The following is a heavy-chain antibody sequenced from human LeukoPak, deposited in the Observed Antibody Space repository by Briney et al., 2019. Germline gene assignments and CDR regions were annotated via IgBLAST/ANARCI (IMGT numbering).Heavy chain of an antibody. CDR3: TKEVRFQIDY. Sequence: GVSLRLSCAASGLTFSSYTMNWVRQAPGKGLEWISYINSGGGTTYYADSVKGRFTISRDNAKNSLYLQMNSLRAEDTAVYYCTKEVRFQIDYWGQGTLVTVSA. J-gene: IGHJ4*02. CDR2: INSGGGTT. CDR1: GLTFSSYT. D-gene: IGHD3-3*01. V-gene: IGHV3-48*01.